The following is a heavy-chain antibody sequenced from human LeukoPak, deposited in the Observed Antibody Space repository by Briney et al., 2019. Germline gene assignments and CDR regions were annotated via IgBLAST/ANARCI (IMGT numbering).Heavy chain of an antibody. CDR2: IKRDGSEK. Sequence: GGSLRLSCAASGFTFNSYWMSWVRQAPGEGLEWVANIKRDGSEKYYVDSVKGRFTISRDNAKNSLYLQMNSLRAEDTAVYYCARDQNYCDSSGELYYVYWGQGTLVTVSS. D-gene: IGHD3-22*01. CDR1: GFTFNSYW. CDR3: ARDQNYCDSSGELYYVY. J-gene: IGHJ4*02. V-gene: IGHV3-7*01.